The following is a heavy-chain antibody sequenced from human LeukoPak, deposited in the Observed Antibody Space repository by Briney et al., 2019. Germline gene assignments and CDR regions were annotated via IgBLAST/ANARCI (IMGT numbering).Heavy chain of an antibody. Sequence: GGYLSLSCAASGFTFSIYAMGWVRQAPGVGLEWVSTISASGASTYYADSVKGRLTISRDNSKSTLYLQMGSVRADDTAVYYCVKGGWGTVLDYWGQGALVAVSS. V-gene: IGHV3-23*01. CDR2: ISASGAST. CDR1: GFTFSIYA. D-gene: IGHD3-10*01. J-gene: IGHJ4*02. CDR3: VKGGWGTVLDY.